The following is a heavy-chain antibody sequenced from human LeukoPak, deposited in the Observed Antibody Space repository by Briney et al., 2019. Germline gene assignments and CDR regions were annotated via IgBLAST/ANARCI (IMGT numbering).Heavy chain of an antibody. V-gene: IGHV4-61*01. Sequence: PSETLSLTCTVSGGSVSSGSYYWSWIRQPPGKGLEWIGHIYYSGSTNYNPSLKSRVTISVDTSKNQFSLKLSSVTAADTAVYYCGGSSGDYDYYFDYWGQGTLVTVSS. CDR2: IYYSGST. CDR1: GGSVSSGSYY. D-gene: IGHD5-12*01. J-gene: IGHJ4*02. CDR3: GGSSGDYDYYFDY.